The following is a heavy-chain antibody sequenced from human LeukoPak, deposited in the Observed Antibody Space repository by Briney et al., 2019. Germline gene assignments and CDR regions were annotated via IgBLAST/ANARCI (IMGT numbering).Heavy chain of an antibody. V-gene: IGHV1-69*04. D-gene: IGHD2-15*01. Sequence: GASVKVSCKASGGTFSSYAISWVRQAPGQGLEWMGRIIPILGIANYAQKFQGRGTITADKSTSTAYMELSSLRSEDTAVYYCVVVVAAPGNYYYYYMDVWGKGTTVTVSS. CDR3: VVVVAAPGNYYYYYMDV. CDR2: IIPILGIA. J-gene: IGHJ6*03. CDR1: GGTFSSYA.